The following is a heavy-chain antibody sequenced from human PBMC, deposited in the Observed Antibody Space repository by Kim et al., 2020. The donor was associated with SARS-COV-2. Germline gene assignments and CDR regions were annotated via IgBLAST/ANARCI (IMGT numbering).Heavy chain of an antibody. V-gene: IGHV3-33*06. D-gene: IGHD3-10*01. CDR2: IWYDGSNK. CDR3: AKDLGVQGGLNYYYYYGMDV. CDR1: GFTFSSYG. Sequence: GGSLRLSCAASGFTFSSYGMHWVRQAPGKGLEWVAVIWYDGSNKYYADSVKGRFTISRDNSKNTLYLQMNSLRAEDTAVYYCAKDLGVQGGLNYYYYYGMDVWGQGTTVTVSS. J-gene: IGHJ6*02.